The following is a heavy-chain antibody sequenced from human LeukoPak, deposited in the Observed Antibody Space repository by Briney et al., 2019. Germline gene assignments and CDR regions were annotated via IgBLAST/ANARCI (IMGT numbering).Heavy chain of an antibody. CDR2: MNNDGIST. D-gene: IGHD2-2*01. V-gene: IGHV3-74*01. J-gene: IGHJ4*02. Sequence: GGALRLSLAASGLTLNSYWMHWLRQAPGKGRAWVSRMNNDGISTNYADSVKGRFTISRDNSKNTLYLQMNSLRAEDTAVYYCARTRYCSSSSCHYDFDYWGQGALVSVSS. CDR1: GLTLNSYW. CDR3: ARTRYCSSSSCHYDFDY.